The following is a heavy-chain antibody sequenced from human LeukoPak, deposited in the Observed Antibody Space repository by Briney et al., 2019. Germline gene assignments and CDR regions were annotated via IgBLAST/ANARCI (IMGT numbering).Heavy chain of an antibody. CDR3: AKGLYWDGSSGYYFDY. CDR1: GYTLTELS. Sequence: ASVKVSCKVSGYTLTELSMHWVRQAPGKGLEWMGGFDPEDGETIYAQKFQGRVTMTEDTSTDTAYMELSSLRAEDTAVYYCAKGLYWDGSSGYYFDYWGRGTLVTVSS. V-gene: IGHV1-24*01. D-gene: IGHD3-22*01. CDR2: FDPEDGET. J-gene: IGHJ4*02.